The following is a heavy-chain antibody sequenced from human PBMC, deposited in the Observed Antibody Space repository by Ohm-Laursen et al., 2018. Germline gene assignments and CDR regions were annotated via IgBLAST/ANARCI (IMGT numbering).Heavy chain of an antibody. D-gene: IGHD3-16*01. CDR3: ARDEGGRVDY. CDR2: IWYDGSNT. CDR1: GFTFSSYG. Sequence: SLRLSCAASGFTFSSYGMHWVRQAPGKGLEWVAFIWYDGSNTYYAGSLKGRFTISRDNSKNTLYLQMNSLRAEDTAVYYCARDEGGRVDYWGQGTLVTVSS. V-gene: IGHV3-33*01. J-gene: IGHJ4*02.